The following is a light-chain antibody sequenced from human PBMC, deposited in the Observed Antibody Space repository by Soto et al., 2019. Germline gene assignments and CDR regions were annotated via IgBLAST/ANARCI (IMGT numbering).Light chain of an antibody. Sequence: QPVLTQSPSASASLGASVKLTCTLSSWHSSYAIAGHQQQPEKGPRYLMKLNSDGSHSKGDGIPDRFSGSSSGAERYLTISSLQSEDEADYYCQTWANGIHGVVFGGGTKLTVL. J-gene: IGLJ2*01. V-gene: IGLV4-69*01. CDR3: QTWANGIHGVV. CDR1: SWHSSYA. CDR2: LNSDGSH.